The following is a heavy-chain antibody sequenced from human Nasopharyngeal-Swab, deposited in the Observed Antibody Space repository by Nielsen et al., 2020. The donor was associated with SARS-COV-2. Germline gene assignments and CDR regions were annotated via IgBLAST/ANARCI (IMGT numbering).Heavy chain of an antibody. CDR1: GGSFSGYY. CDR3: ARVDTYGPELKGAFDI. J-gene: IGHJ3*02. D-gene: IGHD5-18*01. CDR2: IKYSGNT. V-gene: IGHV4-34*01. Sequence: SETLSLTCAVYGGSFSGYYWSWIRQPPGKGLEWIGNIKYSGNTNYNPSLKSRVTISVDTSKNQFSLRLSSVTAADTAIYYCARVDTYGPELKGAFDIWGQGTVVTVSS.